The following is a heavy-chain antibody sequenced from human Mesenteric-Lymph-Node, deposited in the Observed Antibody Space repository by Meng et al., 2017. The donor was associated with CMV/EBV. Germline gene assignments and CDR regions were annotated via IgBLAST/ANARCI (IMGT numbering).Heavy chain of an antibody. CDR3: ARTISALDY. V-gene: IGHV3-23*01. CDR1: GFTFSSYA. J-gene: IGHJ4*02. D-gene: IGHD1-7*01. CDR2: ISGSGGST. Sequence: GGSLRLSCAASGFTFSSYAMSWVRQAAGKGLEWVSNISGSGGSTYSADSVKGRFTISRDNSKNTLFLQMNILRAEDTAVYYCARTISALDYWGQGTLVTVSS.